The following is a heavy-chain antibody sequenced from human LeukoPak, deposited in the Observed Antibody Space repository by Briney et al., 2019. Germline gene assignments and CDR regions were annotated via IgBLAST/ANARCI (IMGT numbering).Heavy chain of an antibody. CDR3: AKSFGGTTVTTGY. CDR2: ISGSGGST. J-gene: IGHJ4*02. Sequence: GGSLRLSCAASGFTFSSYAMSWVRQAPGKGLEWVSAISGSGGSTYYADSVKGRFTISRDNSKNTLYLQMNSVRAEDTAVYYCAKSFGGTTVTTGYWGQGTLVTVSS. D-gene: IGHD4-17*01. V-gene: IGHV3-23*01. CDR1: GFTFSSYA.